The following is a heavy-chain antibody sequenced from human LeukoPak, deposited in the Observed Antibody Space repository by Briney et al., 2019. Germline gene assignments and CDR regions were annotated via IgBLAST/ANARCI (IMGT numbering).Heavy chain of an antibody. D-gene: IGHD3-22*01. CDR2: INPNSGGT. Sequence: ASVKVSCKASGYTFTGYYMHWVRQAPGQGFEWMGWINPNSGGTNYAQKFQGRVTMTRDTSINTAYMELSRLRSDDTAMYYCARAPYYYDSQNDFDYWGQGTLVTVSS. CDR1: GYTFTGYY. J-gene: IGHJ4*02. V-gene: IGHV1-2*02. CDR3: ARAPYYYDSQNDFDY.